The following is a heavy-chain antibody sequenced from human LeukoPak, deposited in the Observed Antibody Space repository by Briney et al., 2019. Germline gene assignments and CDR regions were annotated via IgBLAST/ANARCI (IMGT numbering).Heavy chain of an antibody. Sequence: GASVKVSCKASGYTFTGYYMHWVRQAPGQGLEWMGWINPNSGGTNYAQKFQGRVTMTRDTSISTAYMELSRLRSDDTAVYYCARGPRDSLLWFGELPSSFDYWGQGTLVTVSS. CDR3: ARGPRDSLLWFGELPSSFDY. J-gene: IGHJ4*02. V-gene: IGHV1-2*02. CDR2: INPNSGGT. CDR1: GYTFTGYY. D-gene: IGHD3-10*01.